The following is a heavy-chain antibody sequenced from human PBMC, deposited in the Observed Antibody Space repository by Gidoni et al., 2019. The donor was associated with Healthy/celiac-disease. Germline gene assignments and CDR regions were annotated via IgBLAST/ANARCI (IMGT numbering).Heavy chain of an antibody. J-gene: IGHJ4*02. Sequence: EVQLLESGGGLVQPGGSLRLSCAAPGFTFSSYAMSWVRQAPGKGMEGVSAISGSGGSTYYADSVKGRFTISRDNSKNTLYLQMNSLRAEDTAVYYCAKDSLRSQDPYYFDYWGQGTLVTVSS. CDR2: ISGSGGST. CDR1: GFTFSSYA. CDR3: AKDSLRSQDPYYFDY. D-gene: IGHD3-16*01. V-gene: IGHV3-23*01.